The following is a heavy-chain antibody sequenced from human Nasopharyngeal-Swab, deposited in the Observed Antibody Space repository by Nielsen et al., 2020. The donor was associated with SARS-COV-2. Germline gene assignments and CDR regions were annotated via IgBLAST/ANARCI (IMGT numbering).Heavy chain of an antibody. CDR1: GFTFSSYG. CDR3: ARDKDFWSGYYDTTTNYSMDV. Sequence: GESLKISCAASGFTFSSYGMHWVRQAPGKGPEWVAVIWYDGSNKYYADSVKGRFTISRDNSKNTLYLQMNSLRAEDTAVYYCARDKDFWSGYYDTTTNYSMDVWGQGTTVTVSS. J-gene: IGHJ6*02. V-gene: IGHV3-33*01. CDR2: IWYDGSNK. D-gene: IGHD3-3*01.